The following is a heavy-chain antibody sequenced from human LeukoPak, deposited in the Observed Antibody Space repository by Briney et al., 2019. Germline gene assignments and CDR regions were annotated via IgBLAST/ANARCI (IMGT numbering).Heavy chain of an antibody. V-gene: IGHV1-46*01. CDR3: ARDSSGWSVDY. J-gene: IGHJ4*02. D-gene: IGHD6-19*01. Sequence: GSSVKVSCKASGGTFSSYAISWVRQAPGQGLEWMGIINPSGGSTSYAQKFQGRVTMTRDTSTSTVYMELSSLRSEDTAVYYCARDSSGWSVDYWGQGTLVTVSS. CDR1: GGTFSSYA. CDR2: INPSGGST.